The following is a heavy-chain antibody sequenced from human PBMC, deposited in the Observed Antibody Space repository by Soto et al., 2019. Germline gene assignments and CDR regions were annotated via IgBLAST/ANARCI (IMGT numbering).Heavy chain of an antibody. J-gene: IGHJ5*02. CDR3: ARHKGSPNYYDSSGYYSWFDP. D-gene: IGHD3-22*01. Sequence: SETLSLTCTVSGGSISSSSYYWGWIRQPPGKGLEWIGGIYYSGSTYYNPSLKSRVTISVDTSKNQFSLKLSSVTAADTAVYYCARHKGSPNYYDSSGYYSWFDPWGQGTLVTVSS. CDR1: GGSISSSSYY. V-gene: IGHV4-39*01. CDR2: IYYSGST.